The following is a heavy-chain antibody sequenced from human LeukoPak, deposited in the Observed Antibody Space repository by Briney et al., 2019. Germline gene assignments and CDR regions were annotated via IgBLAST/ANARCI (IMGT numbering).Heavy chain of an antibody. CDR2: IYHSGST. D-gene: IGHD4-17*01. CDR3: ASYGDVDY. V-gene: IGHV4-30-2*01. J-gene: IGHJ4*02. CDR1: GGSISSGGYS. Sequence: SGTLSLTCAVSGGSISSGGYSWSWIRQPPGKGLEWIGCIYHSGSTYYNPSLKSRVTISVDRSKNQFSLKLSSVTAADTAVYYCASYGDVDYWGQGTLVTVSS.